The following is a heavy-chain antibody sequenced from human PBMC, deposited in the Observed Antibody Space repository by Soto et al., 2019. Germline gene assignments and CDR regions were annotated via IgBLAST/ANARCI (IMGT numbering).Heavy chain of an antibody. CDR1: GFSVGDNY. CDR3: ARSSGRRPVFTFDYGLDV. CDR2: SSSSGGYT. V-gene: IGHV3-11*06. Sequence: QVQLVESGGGLVEPGGSLRLSCAASGFSVGDNYMTWIRQAPGKGLEWLSYSSSSGGYTNYADSLKGRFTISRDDAKTSLFLQMDSLRAEDTAVYFCARSSGRRPVFTFDYGLDVWGQGTAVTVSS. D-gene: IGHD3-16*01. J-gene: IGHJ6*02.